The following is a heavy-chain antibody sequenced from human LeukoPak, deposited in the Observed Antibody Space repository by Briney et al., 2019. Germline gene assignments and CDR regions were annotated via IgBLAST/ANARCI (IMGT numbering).Heavy chain of an antibody. Sequence: GESLKISCKGSGYSFTSYWIGWVRQMPGKGLEWMGWISAYNGNTNYAQKLQGRVTMTTDTSTSTAYMELRSLRSDDTAVYYCARDQWGPVADFDYWGQGTLVTVSS. CDR1: GYSFTSYW. J-gene: IGHJ4*02. V-gene: IGHV1-18*04. CDR2: ISAYNGNT. CDR3: ARDQWGPVADFDY. D-gene: IGHD6-19*01.